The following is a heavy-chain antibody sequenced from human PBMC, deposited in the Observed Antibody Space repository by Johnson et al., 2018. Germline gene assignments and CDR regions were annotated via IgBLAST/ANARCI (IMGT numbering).Heavy chain of an antibody. CDR1: GFTFSTYA. D-gene: IGHD5-18*01. CDR3: AKSRIQLWYGGAFDI. V-gene: IGHV3-23*04. CDR2: ISGSGGST. J-gene: IGHJ3*02. Sequence: QLVESGGGLVQPGGSLRLSCAASGFTFSTYAMSWVRQAPGKGLEGVSVISGSGGSTYYADSVKGRFTISRDNSKNTLYLQMNSLRAEDTAVYSCAKSRIQLWYGGAFDIWGQGTMVTVSS.